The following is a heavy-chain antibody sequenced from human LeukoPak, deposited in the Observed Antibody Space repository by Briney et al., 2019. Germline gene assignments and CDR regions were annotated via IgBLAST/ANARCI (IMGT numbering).Heavy chain of an antibody. CDR1: GFTFSSIA. CDR3: AKGQELDDGVFDS. Sequence: GGPLRLSCAASGFTFSSIAMTWVRQAPGKGLEWVSSIRSNGDTTYNADSVKGRFTISRDNSKNTLYLQMNSLRVEDTAIYYCAKGQELDDGVFDSWGQGTLVTVSS. V-gene: IGHV3-23*01. D-gene: IGHD1-1*01. J-gene: IGHJ4*02. CDR2: IRSNGDTT.